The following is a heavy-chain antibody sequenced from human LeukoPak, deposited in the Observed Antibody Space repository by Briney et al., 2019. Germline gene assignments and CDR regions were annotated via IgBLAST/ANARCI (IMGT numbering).Heavy chain of an antibody. CDR3: ARDSADGGKSGYYFDY. CDR2: IWYDGSEN. D-gene: IGHD4-23*01. CDR1: GFTFKTYG. J-gene: IGHJ4*02. Sequence: GGSLRLSRAASGFTFKTYGMHWVRQAPGKGLEWVALIWYDGSENYYADSVEGRFTISRDNPKNTLYLQMNNLRAEDTALYYCARDSADGGKSGYYFDYWGQGTLVTVSS. V-gene: IGHV3-33*01.